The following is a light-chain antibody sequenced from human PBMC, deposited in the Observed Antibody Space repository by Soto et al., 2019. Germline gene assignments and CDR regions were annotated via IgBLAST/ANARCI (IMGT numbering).Light chain of an antibody. CDR3: CPYTTSSTYV. V-gene: IGLV2-14*03. CDR2: DFS. J-gene: IGLJ1*01. CDR1: SSDVGGYNY. Sequence: QSALTQPASVSGSPGQSIAISCTGTSSDVGGYNYVSWYQQHPCNAPNRMIYDFSNRPSGVFNRFSASKFGNTAPLSFSGLQAEDEADYYCCPYTTSSTYVFGTGTKVTVL.